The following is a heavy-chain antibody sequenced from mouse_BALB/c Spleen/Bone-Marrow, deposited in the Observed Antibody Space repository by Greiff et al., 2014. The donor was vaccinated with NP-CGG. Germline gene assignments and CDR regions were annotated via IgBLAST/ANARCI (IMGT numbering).Heavy chain of an antibody. CDR2: IYPGNSDT. CDR3: TRSYDYDDGYGIDY. Sequence: VQLQQSVTVLARPGTSVKMSCKASGYRFTNYWMHWVKQRPGQGLEWIGTIYPGNSDTSYNQKFKGKAKLTAVTSASTAYMELSSLTNEDSAVYYCTRSYDYDDGYGIDYWGQGTSVTVSS. CDR1: GYRFTNYW. J-gene: IGHJ4*01. D-gene: IGHD2-4*01. V-gene: IGHV1-5*01.